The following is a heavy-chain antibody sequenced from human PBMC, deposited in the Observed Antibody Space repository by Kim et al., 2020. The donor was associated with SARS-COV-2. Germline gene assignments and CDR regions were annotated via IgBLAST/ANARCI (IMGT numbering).Heavy chain of an antibody. CDR1: GFTFSSYA. CDR2: VSGNGGST. D-gene: IGHD2-8*02. Sequence: GGSLRLSCAASGFTFSSYAMSWVRQAPGKGPEWVSLVSGNGGSTYHADSVKGRFAISRDNSKKTLYLQMNSLRAEDTALYYCAKGESNYWSFFVYWGQGTLVTVSS. CDR3: AKGESNYWSFFVY. J-gene: IGHJ4*02. V-gene: IGHV3-23*01.